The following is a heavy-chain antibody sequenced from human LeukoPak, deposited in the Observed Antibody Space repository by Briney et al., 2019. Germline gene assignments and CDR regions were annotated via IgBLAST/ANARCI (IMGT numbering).Heavy chain of an antibody. Sequence: GESLRISCKGSGYSFITYWIGWVRQMPGKGLEWMGIIYPGDSDTTYSPSFQGQVTMSADKSISTAYLQWSSLKASDTAIYYCARRGRDGYNQYHLDYWGQGTLVTVSS. CDR2: IYPGDSDT. CDR3: ARRGRDGYNQYHLDY. CDR1: GYSFITYW. V-gene: IGHV5-51*01. J-gene: IGHJ4*02. D-gene: IGHD5-24*01.